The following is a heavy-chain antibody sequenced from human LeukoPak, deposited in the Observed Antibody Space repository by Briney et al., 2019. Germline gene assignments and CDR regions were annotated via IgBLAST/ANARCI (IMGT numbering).Heavy chain of an antibody. Sequence: PSETLSLTCSVSGGSISSYYWSWIRQPPGKGLEWIGSIYYSGSTNYNPSLKSRVSISVDTSKNQFSLKLSSVTAADTAAYYCARGGTQRTFDYWGQGTLVTVSS. V-gene: IGHV4-59*01. D-gene: IGHD1-14*01. CDR1: GGSISSYY. CDR3: ARGGTQRTFDY. CDR2: IYYSGST. J-gene: IGHJ4*02.